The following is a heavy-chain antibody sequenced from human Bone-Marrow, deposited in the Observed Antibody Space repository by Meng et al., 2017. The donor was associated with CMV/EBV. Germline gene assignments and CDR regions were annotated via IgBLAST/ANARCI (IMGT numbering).Heavy chain of an antibody. CDR3: ARGLGYCSSTSCYFNWFDP. CDR2: IYHSGSI. J-gene: IGHJ5*02. D-gene: IGHD2-2*01. Sequence: SETLSLTCSVSGYSISSGYYWGWIRQPPGKGLEWIGSIYHSGSIYYNPSLKSRVTISVDAFKNQFSLKLSSVTAADTAVYYCARGLGYCSSTSCYFNWFDPWGQGTLVTVSS. CDR1: GYSISSGYY. V-gene: IGHV4-38-2*02.